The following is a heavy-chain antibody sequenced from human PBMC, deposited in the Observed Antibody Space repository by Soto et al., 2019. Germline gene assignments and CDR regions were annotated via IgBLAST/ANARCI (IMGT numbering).Heavy chain of an antibody. V-gene: IGHV1-69*01. CDR2: IIPIFGTA. J-gene: IGHJ6*02. CDR3: ARDPGTYSSPYRNYYYYGMDV. CDR1: GGTFSSYA. Sequence: QVQLVQSGAEVKKPGSSVKVSCKASGGTFSSYAISWVRQAPGQGLEWMGGIIPIFGTANYAQKFQGRVTITADESPSTAYMELISLRSEDTAVYYCARDPGTYSSPYRNYYYYGMDVWGQGTTVTVSS. D-gene: IGHD6-13*01.